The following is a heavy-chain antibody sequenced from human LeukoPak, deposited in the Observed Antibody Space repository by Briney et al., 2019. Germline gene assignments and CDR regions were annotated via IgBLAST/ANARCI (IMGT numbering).Heavy chain of an antibody. D-gene: IGHD2-2*01. CDR2: INPNSGGT. CDR3: AIPGGYCSSTSCYAGGDYYYYMDV. CDR1: GYTFTVYY. V-gene: IGHV1-2*02. Sequence: ASVKVSCKASGYTFTVYYMHWVRQAPGQGLEWMGWINPNSGGTNYAQKSQGRVTMTRDTSISTAYMELSRLRSDDTAVYYCAIPGGYCSSTSCYAGGDYYYYMDVWGKGTTVTVSS. J-gene: IGHJ6*03.